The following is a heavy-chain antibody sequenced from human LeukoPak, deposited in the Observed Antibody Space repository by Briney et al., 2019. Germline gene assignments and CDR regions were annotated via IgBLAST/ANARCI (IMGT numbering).Heavy chain of an antibody. CDR3: ASQPGGLYFDY. Sequence: PSETLSLTCAVYGGSFSGYYWSWIRQPPGKGLEWIGEINHSGSTNYNPSLKSRVTISVDTSKNQFSLKLSSVTAADTAVYYCASQPGGLYFDYWGQGTLVTVSS. CDR1: GGSFSGYY. J-gene: IGHJ4*02. CDR2: INHSGST. D-gene: IGHD1-14*01. V-gene: IGHV4-34*01.